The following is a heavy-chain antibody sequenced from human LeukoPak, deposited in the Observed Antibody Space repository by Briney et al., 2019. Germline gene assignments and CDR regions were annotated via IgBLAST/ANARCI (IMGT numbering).Heavy chain of an antibody. CDR3: ARSEGRFFDL. J-gene: IGHJ2*01. Sequence: SETLSLTCCVSGGSISDDHWGWIRQAPGKGLEWIGYIYYSGSTNYSPSLKSRVSISLDTSRKQFSLKLSSVTAADTAVYYCARSEGRFFDLWGRGTLVTVSS. CDR1: GGSISDDH. CDR2: IYYSGST. V-gene: IGHV4-59*08.